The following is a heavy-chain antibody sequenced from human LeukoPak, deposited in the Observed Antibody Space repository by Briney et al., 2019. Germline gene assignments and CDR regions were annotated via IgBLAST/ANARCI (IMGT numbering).Heavy chain of an antibody. CDR1: GFTFSSYA. D-gene: IGHD5-12*01. Sequence: GGSLRLSCAASGFTFSSYALTWVRQAPGKGLEWVSAISGGGDSTYYADSVKGRFTISRDNSKNTLCLQMNSLRAEDTAVYYCAKDGGYDFDYWGQGTLVTVSS. CDR2: ISGGGDST. J-gene: IGHJ4*02. CDR3: AKDGGYDFDY. V-gene: IGHV3-23*01.